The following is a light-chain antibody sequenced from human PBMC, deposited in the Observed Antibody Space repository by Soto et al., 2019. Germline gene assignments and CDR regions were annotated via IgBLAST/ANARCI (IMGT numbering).Light chain of an antibody. CDR1: QGISSY. V-gene: IGKV1-9*01. CDR3: QQLNSLIN. Sequence: IQLTQSPSSLSASVGDRVTITCRASQGISSYLAWYQQKPGKAPKLLIYAASTLQSGVPSRFSGSGSGTDFTLTTSSLPPEDFAPYYCQQLNSLINFGQGTRLEIK. J-gene: IGKJ5*01. CDR2: AAS.